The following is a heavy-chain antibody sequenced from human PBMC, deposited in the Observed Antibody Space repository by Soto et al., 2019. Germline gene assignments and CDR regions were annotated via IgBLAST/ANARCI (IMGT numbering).Heavy chain of an antibody. J-gene: IGHJ6*02. CDR1: DFTVSTNY. Sequence: EVQLVETGGGLIQPGGSLRLSCAASDFTVSTNYMSWVRQAPGKGLEWVSVIYHGGSTYYADSVKGRFTISRDHSKNTLYPQMNSRRAEDTAVYYCARTLGYCTQGICYGYHYYGMAVWGQGTTVTVSS. CDR3: ARTLGYCTQGICYGYHYYGMAV. CDR2: IYHGGST. D-gene: IGHD2-8*01. V-gene: IGHV3-53*02.